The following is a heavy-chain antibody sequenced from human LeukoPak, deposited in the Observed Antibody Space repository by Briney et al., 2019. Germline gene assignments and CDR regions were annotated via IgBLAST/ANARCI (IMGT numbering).Heavy chain of an antibody. CDR2: ISGSGSGDST. CDR1: GFTFSSYA. V-gene: IGHV3-23*01. J-gene: IGHJ4*02. D-gene: IGHD2-15*01. Sequence: GGSLRLSCAASGFTFSSYAMNWVRQAPGKGLEWVSAISGSGSGDSTYYADSVKGRFTISRGNSKNTLYLQMNSLRAEDTAVYYCAKNDIVVVVAAHFDYWGQGTLVTVSS. CDR3: AKNDIVVVVAAHFDY.